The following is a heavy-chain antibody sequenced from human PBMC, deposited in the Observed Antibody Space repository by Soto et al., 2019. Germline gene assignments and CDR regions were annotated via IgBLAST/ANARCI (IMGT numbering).Heavy chain of an antibody. CDR3: ERGAAAGTRGNWFDP. CDR2: ISDYNGNT. V-gene: IGHV1-18*01. D-gene: IGHD6-13*01. J-gene: IGHJ5*02. Sequence: QVQLVQSGAEVKKPGASVKVSCKASGYTFTSYGISWARQAPGQGLEWMGWISDYNGNTNYAQKLQGRVTMTTDTSTSPAYRGLRSLRSDDTAVYYWERGAAAGTRGNWFDPRGQGTPVTVSS. CDR1: GYTFTSYG.